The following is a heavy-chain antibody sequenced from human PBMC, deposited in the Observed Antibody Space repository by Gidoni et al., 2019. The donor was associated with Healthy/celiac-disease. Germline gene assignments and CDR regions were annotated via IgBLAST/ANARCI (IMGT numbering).Heavy chain of an antibody. CDR3: ARRRFGELDWYFDL. CDR2: IYYSGST. CDR1: GGSISSYY. Sequence: QVQLQESGPGLVTPSETLSLTCTVPGGSISSYYWSWIRQPPGKGLEWIGYIYYSGSTNSNPSLKSRVTISVDTSKNQFPLKLSSVTAADTAVYYCARRRFGELDWYFDLWGRGTLVTVSS. V-gene: IGHV4-59*08. J-gene: IGHJ2*01. D-gene: IGHD3-10*01.